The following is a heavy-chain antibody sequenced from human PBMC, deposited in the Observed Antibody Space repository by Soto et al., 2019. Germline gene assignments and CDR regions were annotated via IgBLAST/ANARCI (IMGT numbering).Heavy chain of an antibody. D-gene: IGHD6-19*01. J-gene: IGHJ5*02. Sequence: SETLSLTCAVYGGSFSGYYWSWIRQPPGKGLEWIGEINHSGRTNYNPSLKSRVTISVDTSKNQFSMKLSSVTAADTAVYYCARALQYSGGWREASATNWFDPWGQGTLVTVSS. CDR3: ARALQYSGGWREASATNWFDP. CDR1: GGSFSGYY. V-gene: IGHV4-34*01. CDR2: INHSGRT.